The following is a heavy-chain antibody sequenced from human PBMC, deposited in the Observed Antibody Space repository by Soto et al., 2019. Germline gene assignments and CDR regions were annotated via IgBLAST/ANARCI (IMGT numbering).Heavy chain of an antibody. CDR3: ARLNRLRNDAFDI. J-gene: IGHJ3*02. Sequence: QVQLQESGSGLVKPSETLSLTCAVSGGSISSDYYSWSWIRQPPGKDLEWIGYIYPGGSTYYNPSLRSRVTLSVDTSKNHFSLRLTSVTAADTAVYSCARLNRLRNDAFDIWGQGTLVAVSS. D-gene: IGHD3-16*01. CDR1: GGSISSDYYS. V-gene: IGHV4-30-2*01. CDR2: IYPGGST.